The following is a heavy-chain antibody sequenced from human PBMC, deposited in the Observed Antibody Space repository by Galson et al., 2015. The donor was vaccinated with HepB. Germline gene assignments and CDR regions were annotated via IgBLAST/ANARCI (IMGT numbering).Heavy chain of an antibody. CDR3: ARPRYCSSATCTAASDS. D-gene: IGHD2-2*01. V-gene: IGHV4-39*01. CDR1: GGSIVSSSHY. CDR2: IYYGGSGTT. Sequence: SETLSLTCTVSGGSIVSSSHYWGWIRQPPGKGLEWIGRIYYGGSGTTLYNPSLKSRVTISVDPTRNQFSLELRSVTAADTAVYYCARPRYCSSATCTAASDSWGQGTLVTVSS. J-gene: IGHJ4*02.